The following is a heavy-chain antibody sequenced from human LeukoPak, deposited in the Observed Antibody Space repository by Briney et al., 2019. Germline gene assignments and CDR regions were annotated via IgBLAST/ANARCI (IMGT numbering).Heavy chain of an antibody. V-gene: IGHV5-51*01. CDR2: IYPGDSDT. J-gene: IGHJ4*02. D-gene: IGHD4/OR15-4a*01. CDR3: ARGTGAGTWDFDY. Sequence: GESLKISCKGSGYIFTSYWIGWVRQMPGKGLEWMGIIYPGDSDTRYNPSFQGQVTISADKSISTAYLQWSSLKASDSAIYCCARGTGAGTWDFDYWGQGILVTVSS. CDR1: GYIFTSYW.